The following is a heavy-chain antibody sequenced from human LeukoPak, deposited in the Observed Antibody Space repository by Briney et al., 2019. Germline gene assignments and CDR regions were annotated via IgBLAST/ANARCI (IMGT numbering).Heavy chain of an antibody. V-gene: IGHV4-34*01. D-gene: IGHD3-9*01. J-gene: IGHJ6*04. Sequence: PSETLSLTCAVYGGSFSGYYWSWIRQPPGKGLEWIGEINHSGSTNYNPSLKSRVTISVDTSKNQFSLKLSSVTAADTAVYYCARGPNWYYDILTGYYETRYYYGMDVWGKGTTVTVSS. CDR1: GGSFSGYY. CDR3: ARGPNWYYDILTGYYETRYYYGMDV. CDR2: INHSGST.